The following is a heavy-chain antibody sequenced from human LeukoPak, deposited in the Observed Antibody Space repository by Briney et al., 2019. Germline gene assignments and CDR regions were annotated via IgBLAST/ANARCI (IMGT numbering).Heavy chain of an antibody. CDR1: GFIVNGKY. D-gene: IGHD6-13*01. V-gene: IGHV3-53*01. J-gene: IGHJ4*02. CDR2: IHTNDKT. Sequence: GGSLRLSCAASGFIVNGKYMSWVRQAPGKGLEWVSGIHTNDKTDSADSVTGRLSISTDTSKNTQFLQMNTLRAEDTAVYYCATRIAAGGLFFFDYWGQGTLVTVSS. CDR3: ATRIAAGGLFFFDY.